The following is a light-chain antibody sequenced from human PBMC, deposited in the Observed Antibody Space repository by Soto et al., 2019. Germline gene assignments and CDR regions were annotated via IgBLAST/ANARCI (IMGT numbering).Light chain of an antibody. J-gene: IGKJ1*01. CDR1: RSISDW. Sequence: DLQMTQSPSTLSASVGDSLTITCRASRSISDWLGWYQQKPGTAPEXXIFDASNLKSGVSSRFSGSGSGTEVTLTISGLKQDDFSTYYCQQYNSFSWTFGQGTKVDIK. CDR2: DAS. V-gene: IGKV1-5*01. CDR3: QQYNSFSWT.